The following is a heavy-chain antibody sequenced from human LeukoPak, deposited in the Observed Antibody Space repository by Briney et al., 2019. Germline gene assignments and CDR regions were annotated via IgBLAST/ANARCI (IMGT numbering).Heavy chain of an antibody. CDR1: GFTFSDYY. Sequence: GGSLRLSCAASGFTFSDYYMSWIRQAPGKGLEWVSYIRSSGSTISYADSVKGRFTISRDNAKNSLYLQMNSLRAEDTAVYYCARVDCSSTSCYEFDYWGQGTLVTVSS. J-gene: IGHJ4*02. CDR3: ARVDCSSTSCYEFDY. CDR2: IRSSGSTI. D-gene: IGHD2-2*01. V-gene: IGHV3-11*04.